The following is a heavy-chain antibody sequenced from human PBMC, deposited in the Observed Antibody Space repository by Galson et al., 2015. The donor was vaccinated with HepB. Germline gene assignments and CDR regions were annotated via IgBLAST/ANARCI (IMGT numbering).Heavy chain of an antibody. J-gene: IGHJ6*02. V-gene: IGHV3-23*01. Sequence: SLRLSCAASGFTFSSYAMSWVRRAPGKGLEWVSAISGSGGSTYYADSVKGRFTISRDNSKNTLYLQMNSLRAEDTAVYYCAKGYSYGYYSCGMDVWGQGTTVTVSS. CDR1: GFTFSSYA. CDR3: AKGYSYGYYSCGMDV. CDR2: ISGSGGST. D-gene: IGHD5-18*01.